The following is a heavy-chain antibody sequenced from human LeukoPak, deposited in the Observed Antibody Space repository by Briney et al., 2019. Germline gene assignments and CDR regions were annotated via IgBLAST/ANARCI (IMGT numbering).Heavy chain of an antibody. J-gene: IGHJ4*02. CDR2: IYYRVTS. Sequence: ASETLSLTCTVSGYSISSDYYWGWIRQPPGKGLEWIGYIYYRVTSDYNPSLKSRVTMSVDMSTRQISLKLSSVTAADTAVYYCARAVGGDGSGSLWGPGTLVTVSS. V-gene: IGHV4-61*05. D-gene: IGHD3-10*01. CDR1: GYSISSDYY. CDR3: ARAVGGDGSGSL.